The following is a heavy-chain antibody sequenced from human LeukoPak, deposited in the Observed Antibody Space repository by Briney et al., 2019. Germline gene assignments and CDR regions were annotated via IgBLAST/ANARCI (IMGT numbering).Heavy chain of an antibody. CDR1: GGSISRYN. CDR3: ASRLPDRGGYAYFTAC. J-gene: IGHJ4*02. V-gene: IGHV4-59*08. CDR2: INYSGGI. Sequence: SETLSLTCSVSGGSISRYNWNWIRQPPGKGLEWIASINYSGGITNNPSLQRRVTMSVDTSKNQLSLQLSSVPAADTAVYYCASRLPDRGGYAYFTACWGQGTLVTVSS. D-gene: IGHD3-16*01.